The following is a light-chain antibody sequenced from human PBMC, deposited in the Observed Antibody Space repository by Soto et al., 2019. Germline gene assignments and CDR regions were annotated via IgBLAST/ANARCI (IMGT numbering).Light chain of an antibody. V-gene: IGLV1-44*01. CDR1: SSNIGSNT. J-gene: IGLJ1*01. Sequence: QSALTQPPSASLTPGQRVTISCCGSSSNIGSNTVNWYQQLPGTAPKLLIYSNNQRPSGVPDRFSGSKSGTSASLAISGLQSEDEADYYCAAWDDSLNGLYVFGTGTKVTVL. CDR2: SNN. CDR3: AAWDDSLNGLYV.